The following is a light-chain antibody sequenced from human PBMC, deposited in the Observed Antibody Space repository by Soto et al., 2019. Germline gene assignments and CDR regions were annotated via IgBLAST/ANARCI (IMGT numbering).Light chain of an antibody. Sequence: QSALTQPASVSGAPGQSITISCTGTSSDIGANNYVSWYQQHPGRAPKLMIYEVSNRPSGVSTRFSGSKSGNTASLTISGLQAEDEADYYCNAYTNTAVRVFGTGTKLPVL. V-gene: IGLV2-14*01. J-gene: IGLJ1*01. CDR2: EVS. CDR3: NAYTNTAVRV. CDR1: SSDIGANNY.